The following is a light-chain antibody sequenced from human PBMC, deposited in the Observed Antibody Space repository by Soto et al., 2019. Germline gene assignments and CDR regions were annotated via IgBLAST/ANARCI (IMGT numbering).Light chain of an antibody. Sequence: DIQMTQSPSTLSASVGDRVTITCRASQSISSWLAWYQQKPGKAPKLLIYKASSLESGVPSRFSGSGSGTEFTLTISSLQHDDFATYYCQQYNSWWTFGQGTKVEIK. CDR2: KAS. J-gene: IGKJ1*01. CDR1: QSISSW. CDR3: QQYNSWWT. V-gene: IGKV1-5*03.